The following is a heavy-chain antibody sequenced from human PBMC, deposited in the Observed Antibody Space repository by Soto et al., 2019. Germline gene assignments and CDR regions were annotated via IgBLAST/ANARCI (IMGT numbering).Heavy chain of an antibody. CDR3: ARTLSRPNQVDI. V-gene: IGHV3-72*01. Sequence: EVQLVESGGGLVQPGGSLRLSCVASGFTLSDHHMDWVRQAPGEGPEWVGRSRDKPNSYSTEYAASVKGRFIISRDDSGNSLYLQMNSLRSDDTAVYFCARTLSRPNQVDIWGQGTMVTVSS. CDR2: SRDKPNSYST. J-gene: IGHJ3*02. CDR1: GFTLSDHH. D-gene: IGHD6-6*01.